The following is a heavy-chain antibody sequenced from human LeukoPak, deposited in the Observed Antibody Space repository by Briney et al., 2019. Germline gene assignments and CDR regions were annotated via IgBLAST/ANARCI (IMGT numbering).Heavy chain of an antibody. V-gene: IGHV1-69*13. CDR1: GGTFSSYA. D-gene: IGHD1-26*01. CDR3: ARDGVEATLAFDY. Sequence: GASVKVSCKASGGTFSSYAISWVRQAPGQGLEWMGGIIPIFGTANYAQKFQGRVTITADESTSTAYMELSSLRSEDTAVYYCARDGVEATLAFDYWGQGTLVTVSS. CDR2: IIPIFGTA. J-gene: IGHJ4*02.